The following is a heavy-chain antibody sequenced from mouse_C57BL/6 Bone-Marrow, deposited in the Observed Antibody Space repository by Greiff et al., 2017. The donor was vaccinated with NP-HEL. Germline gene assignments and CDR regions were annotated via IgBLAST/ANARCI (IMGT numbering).Heavy chain of an antibody. D-gene: IGHD2-2*01. V-gene: IGHV1-69*01. Sequence: QVQLQQPGAELVMPGASVKLSCKASGYTFTSYWMHWVKQRPGQGLEWIGEIDPSDSYTNYNQKFKGKSTLTVDKSSSTAYMQLSSLTSEDSAVYYCARNGGYDTWFAYWGQGTLVTVSA. CDR3: ARNGGYDTWFAY. CDR2: IDPSDSYT. CDR1: GYTFTSYW. J-gene: IGHJ3*01.